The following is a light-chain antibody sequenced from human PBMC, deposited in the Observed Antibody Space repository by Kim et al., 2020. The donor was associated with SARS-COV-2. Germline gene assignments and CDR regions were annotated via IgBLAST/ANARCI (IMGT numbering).Light chain of an antibody. CDR1: QTVTSTY. CDR2: DES. Sequence: SPGERATLSCRASQTVTSTYLAWYQQRPGQAPRLLMYDESTRAAGIPDRFSGSGSGTDFTLTISRLEPGDFAVYYCQQYGTPPWTFGQGTKVEIK. V-gene: IGKV3-20*01. CDR3: QQYGTPPWT. J-gene: IGKJ1*01.